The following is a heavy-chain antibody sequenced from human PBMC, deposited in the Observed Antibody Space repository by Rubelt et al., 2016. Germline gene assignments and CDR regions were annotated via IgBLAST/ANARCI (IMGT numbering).Heavy chain of an antibody. J-gene: IGHJ4*02. CDR3: ARHEYGDYAYFDY. D-gene: IGHD4-17*01. Sequence: QVQLQESGPGLVKPSETLSLTCTVSGGSISSSSYYWGWIRQPPGKGLEWIGSIYYSGSTYYNPSLKSRVTISVDTSKNQFSLKLSSVTAADTAVYYCARHEYGDYAYFDYWGQGTLVTVSS. CDR2: IYYSGST. CDR1: GGSISSSSYY. V-gene: IGHV4-39*01.